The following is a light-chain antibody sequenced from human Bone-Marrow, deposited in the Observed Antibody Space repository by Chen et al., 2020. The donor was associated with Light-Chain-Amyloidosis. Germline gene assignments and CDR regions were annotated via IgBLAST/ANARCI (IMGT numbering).Light chain of an antibody. CDR3: QQYNNWPPLT. CDR1: QYVSSN. CDR2: GAS. Sequence: EIVMTQSPATLSVSPGERATLSCRASQYVSSNLAWYQQKPGQAPRLLIYGASSRATGIPSRFSGSGSRTEFTLTISSLQSEDFAVYYCQQYNNWPPLTFGGGTKVEI. V-gene: IGKV3-15*01. J-gene: IGKJ4*01.